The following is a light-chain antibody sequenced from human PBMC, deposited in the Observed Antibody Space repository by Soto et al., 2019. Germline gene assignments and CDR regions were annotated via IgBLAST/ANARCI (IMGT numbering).Light chain of an antibody. J-gene: IGKJ1*01. V-gene: IGKV3-15*01. CDR3: QQYNNWPPT. CDR1: QSVSSN. CDR2: GAS. Sequence: EIGMTQSPATLSVSPGERATHSCRASQSVSSNVAWYQQKPGQAPRLLIYGASTRATGIPARFSGSGSGTEFTLTFSSLQSEDFAVYYCQQYNNWPPTFGQGTKVEIK.